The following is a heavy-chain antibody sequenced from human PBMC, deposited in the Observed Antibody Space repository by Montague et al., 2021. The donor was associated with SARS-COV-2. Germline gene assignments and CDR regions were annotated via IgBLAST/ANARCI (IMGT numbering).Heavy chain of an antibody. J-gene: IGHJ4*02. V-gene: IGHV4-31*03. CDR3: AGYVDSNGWLNPGGSGTFDY. Sequence: TLSLTCTVSGGSISSGGYYWSWIRQPPGKGLEWIGYIYSSGSTYYNPSLKSRVTISVDTSKNQFSLKLSSVTAADTAVYYCAGYVDSNGWLNPGGSGTFDYWGQGTLVTVSS. CDR1: GGSISSGGYY. CDR2: IYSSGST. D-gene: IGHD6-19*01.